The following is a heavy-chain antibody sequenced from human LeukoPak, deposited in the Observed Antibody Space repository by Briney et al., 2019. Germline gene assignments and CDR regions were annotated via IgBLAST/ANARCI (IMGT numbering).Heavy chain of an antibody. CDR3: ARDLTAQNWFDP. J-gene: IGHJ5*02. Sequence: SEILFLTCTVPGGPISNYYWSWIRQSPGKGLEWIGYIHNSGSTNYNLSLKSRVTISVDTSKNQFSLKLSSVTAADTAVYYCARDLTAQNWFDPWGQGTLVTVSS. CDR1: GGPISNYY. V-gene: IGHV4-59*01. CDR2: IHNSGST.